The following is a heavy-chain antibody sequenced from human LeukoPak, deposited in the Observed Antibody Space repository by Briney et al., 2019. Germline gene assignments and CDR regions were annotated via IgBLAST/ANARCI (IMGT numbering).Heavy chain of an antibody. Sequence: GGSLRLSCAASGFTFSSYAMSWVRQAPGKGLEWASAISGSGGSTYYADSVKGRFTISRDNSKNTLYLQMNSLRAEDTAVYYCAKGLHCSSTSCYYYFDYWGQGTLVTVSS. D-gene: IGHD2-2*01. CDR1: GFTFSSYA. CDR3: AKGLHCSSTSCYYYFDY. V-gene: IGHV3-23*01. J-gene: IGHJ4*02. CDR2: ISGSGGST.